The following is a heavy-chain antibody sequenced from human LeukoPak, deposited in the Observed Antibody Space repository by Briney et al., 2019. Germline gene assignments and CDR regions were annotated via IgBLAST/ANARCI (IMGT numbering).Heavy chain of an antibody. V-gene: IGHV3-23*01. Sequence: GGSLRLSCSASGFTFSSYAMSWVRQAPGKGLEWVSGICGSGGSPYYADSVKGRFTISRDNSNNTLYLQMNSPRAEDTAVYYRAKSIGSYGGAFDYWGQPTLVTVSS. J-gene: IGHJ4*02. D-gene: IGHD1-26*01. CDR3: AKSIGSYGGAFDY. CDR2: ICGSGGSP. CDR1: GFTFSSYA.